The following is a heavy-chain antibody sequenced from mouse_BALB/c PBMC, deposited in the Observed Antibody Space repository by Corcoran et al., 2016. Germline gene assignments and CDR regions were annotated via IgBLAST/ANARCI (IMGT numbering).Heavy chain of an antibody. J-gene: IGHJ1*01. CDR2: IDPANGNT. CDR1: GFNIKDTY. CDR3: ANWDWYFDV. Sequence: EVQLQQSGAELVKPGASVKLSCTASGFNIKDTYMHWVKQRPEQGLEWIGRIDPANGNTKYDPKFQGKATITADTSSNTAYLQLSSRTSEDPAVYYCANWDWYFDVLGAGTTVTVSS. V-gene: IGHV14-3*02. D-gene: IGHD4-1*01.